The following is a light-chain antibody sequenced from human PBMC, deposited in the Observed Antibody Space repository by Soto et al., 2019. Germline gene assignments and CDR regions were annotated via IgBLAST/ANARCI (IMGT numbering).Light chain of an antibody. J-gene: IGKJ1*01. CDR2: GAS. CDR3: QQYGSSGT. V-gene: IGKV3-20*01. Sequence: ETVLPHAPGTLSLPQGERPTLSGRASQSVSNNYLDWYQQKPGQARRLLIYGASNRATGIPDRFSGSGSGTDFTLTISRLEPEDFAVYYCQQYGSSGTFGQGTKVDIK. CDR1: QSVSNNY.